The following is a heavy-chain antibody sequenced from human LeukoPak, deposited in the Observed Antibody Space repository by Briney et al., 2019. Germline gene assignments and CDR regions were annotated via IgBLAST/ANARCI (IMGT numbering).Heavy chain of an antibody. CDR2: IFFSGTT. CDR3: ARLGGSYGMDV. J-gene: IGHJ6*02. V-gene: IGHV4-39*01. D-gene: IGHD3-16*01. CDR1: GVPISRCGYC. Sequence: SETLSLTCIVSGVPISRCGYCWGWIRQPPGKGLEWIASIFFSGTTYYTPSLKSRLTISVDTSKNQFSLQLSSVTARVRGMYYCARLGGSYGMDVWGQGTTVTVSS.